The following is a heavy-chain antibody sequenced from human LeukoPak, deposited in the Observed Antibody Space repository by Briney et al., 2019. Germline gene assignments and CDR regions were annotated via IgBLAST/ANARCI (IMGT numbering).Heavy chain of an antibody. J-gene: IGHJ4*02. D-gene: IGHD5-18*01. V-gene: IGHV1-69*13. CDR3: ARRGTAMVNDY. Sequence: ASVKVSCKASGYTFTSYGISWVRQAPGQGLEWMGGIIPIFGTANYAQKFQGRVTITADESTSTAYMELSSLRSEDTAVYYCARRGTAMVNDYWGQGTLVTVSS. CDR2: IIPIFGTA. CDR1: GYTFTSYG.